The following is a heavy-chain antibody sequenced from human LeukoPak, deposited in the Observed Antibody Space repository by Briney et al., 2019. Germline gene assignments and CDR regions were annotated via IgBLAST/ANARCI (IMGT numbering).Heavy chain of an antibody. V-gene: IGHV3-11*01. CDR1: GFTFSDYY. CDR2: ISSSGSTI. J-gene: IGHJ4*02. D-gene: IGHD5-18*01. Sequence: GGSLRLSCAASGFTFSDYYMSWIRQAPGKGLEWVSYISSSGSTIYYADSVKGRFTISRDNAKNSLYLQTNSLRAEDTAVYYCARVTALTPPFDYWGQGTLVTVSS. CDR3: ARVTALTPPFDY.